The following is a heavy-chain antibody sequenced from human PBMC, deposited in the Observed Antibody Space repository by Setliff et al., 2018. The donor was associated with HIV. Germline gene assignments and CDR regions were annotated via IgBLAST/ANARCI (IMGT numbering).Heavy chain of an antibody. CDR2: MSYDGNNK. D-gene: IGHD1-26*01. V-gene: IGHV3-30*01. CDR1: GFIFSSYA. Sequence: PGGSLRLSCAASGFIFSSYAMHWVRQAPGKGLEWVAVMSYDGNNKYYADSVKGRFTISRDNSKNTLFLQMNSLRPEDTAVYYCARYQWELLKGAIDYWGQGTLVTVSS. J-gene: IGHJ4*02. CDR3: ARYQWELLKGAIDY.